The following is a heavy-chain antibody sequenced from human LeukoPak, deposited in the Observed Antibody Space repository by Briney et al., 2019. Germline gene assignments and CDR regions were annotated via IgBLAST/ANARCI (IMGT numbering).Heavy chain of an antibody. CDR3: ARAVEFLRTNWFDR. Sequence: SVTVSCKASGGTFSSYAISWVRQAPGQGLEWMGGIIPIFGTANYAQKFQGRVTITTDESTSTAYMELSSLRSEDTAVYYCARAVEFLRTNWFDRWGQGTLVTVSS. CDR1: GGTFSSYA. J-gene: IGHJ5*02. V-gene: IGHV1-69*05. D-gene: IGHD2/OR15-2a*01. CDR2: IIPIFGTA.